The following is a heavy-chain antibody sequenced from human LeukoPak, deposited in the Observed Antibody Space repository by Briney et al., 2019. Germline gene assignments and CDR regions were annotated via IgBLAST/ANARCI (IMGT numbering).Heavy chain of an antibody. CDR1: GGSITNYY. D-gene: IGHD6-19*01. Sequence: SETLSLTCTVSGGSITNYYWSWIRQPPGKGLEWIGYIYYSGSTNYNPSLKSRVTMSVDTSKNQFSLKLSSVTAADTAVYYCAREGWYPDPYYYYYMDVWGKGTTVTISS. V-gene: IGHV4-59*12. CDR3: AREGWYPDPYYYYYMDV. J-gene: IGHJ6*03. CDR2: IYYSGST.